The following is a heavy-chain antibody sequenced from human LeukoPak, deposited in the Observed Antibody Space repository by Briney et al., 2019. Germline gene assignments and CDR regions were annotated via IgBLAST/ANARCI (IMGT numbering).Heavy chain of an antibody. V-gene: IGHV3-48*01. CDR1: GFTFSSYS. D-gene: IGHD2-2*01. CDR3: ARDLKTGGYCSSTSCYRPLFDY. J-gene: IGHJ4*02. Sequence: GGSLRLSCAASGFTFSSYSMNWVRQAPGKGLEWVSYISRSSSTIYYADSVKGRFTISRDNAKNSLYLQMNSLRAEDTAVYYCARDLKTGGYCSSTSCYRPLFDYWGQGTLVTVSS. CDR2: ISRSSSTI.